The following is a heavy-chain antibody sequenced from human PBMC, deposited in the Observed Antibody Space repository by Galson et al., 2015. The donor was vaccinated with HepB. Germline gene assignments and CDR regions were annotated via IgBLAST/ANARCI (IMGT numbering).Heavy chain of an antibody. Sequence: SLRLSCAASGFTFNDYWMTWVRQSPGKGLEWVANIKEDGGDRYYVDSVKGRFTISRDNAKNSLSLQMNSLRAEDTAVYYCVRDCRSASCYVLRGVLHYFYGMDVWGQGTTVTVSS. CDR3: VRDCRSASCYVLRGVLHYFYGMDV. D-gene: IGHD2-2*01. J-gene: IGHJ6*02. CDR1: GFTFNDYW. V-gene: IGHV3-7*03. CDR2: IKEDGGDR.